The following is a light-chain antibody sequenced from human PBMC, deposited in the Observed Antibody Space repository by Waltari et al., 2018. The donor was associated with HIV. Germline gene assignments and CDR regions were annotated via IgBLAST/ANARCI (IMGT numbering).Light chain of an antibody. CDR3: SSYTGSNNRV. CDR1: SSPVGGYNH. Sequence: QSALTQPASVSGSPGQSITISCTDTSSPVGGYNHVSWYQQHPGKAPKLMIYDVSNRPSGVSNRFSGSKSGNTASLTISGLQAEDEADYHCSSYTGSNNRVFGGGTKLTV. J-gene: IGLJ2*01. CDR2: DVS. V-gene: IGLV2-14*01.